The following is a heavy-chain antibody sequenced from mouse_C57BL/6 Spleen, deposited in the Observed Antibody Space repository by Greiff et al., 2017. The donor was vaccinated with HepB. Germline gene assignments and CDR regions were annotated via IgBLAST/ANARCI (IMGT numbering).Heavy chain of an antibody. J-gene: IGHJ2*01. D-gene: IGHD1-1*01. CDR1: GFTFSSYA. Sequence: EVNLVESGGGLVKPGGSLKLSCAASGFTFSSYAMSWVRQTPEKRLEWVATISDGGSYTYYPDNVKGRFTISRDNAKNNLYLQMSHLKSEDTAMYYCARGKLTTVVAHFDYWGQGTTLTVSS. V-gene: IGHV5-4*03. CDR2: ISDGGSYT. CDR3: ARGKLTTVVAHFDY.